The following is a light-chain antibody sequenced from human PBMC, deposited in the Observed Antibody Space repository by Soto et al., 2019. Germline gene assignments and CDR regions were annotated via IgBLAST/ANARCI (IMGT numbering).Light chain of an antibody. CDR1: SRDVGGYKY. Sequence: QSALTQPASVSGSPGQSMTISFTGTSRDVGGYKYVSWYQQHPGKAPKLIIYEVSNRPSGVSNRFSGSKSGNTASLTISGLQAEDEADYYCTSYRGSSTLVFGGGTKLTVL. CDR3: TSYRGSSTLV. J-gene: IGLJ2*01. V-gene: IGLV2-14*01. CDR2: EVS.